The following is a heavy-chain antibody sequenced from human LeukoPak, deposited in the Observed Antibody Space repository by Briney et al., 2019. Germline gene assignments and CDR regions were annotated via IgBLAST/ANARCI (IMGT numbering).Heavy chain of an antibody. D-gene: IGHD5-12*01. Sequence: SETLSLTCTVSGGSISSYYWSWIRQPPGKGLEWIGYIFDSGSTNYNPSLKSRVTISVDTSKSQFSLRLSSVTAADTAVYYCARGSYSGYREGGDAFDIWGQGTMVTVSS. CDR3: ARGSYSGYREGGDAFDI. V-gene: IGHV4-59*08. J-gene: IGHJ3*02. CDR1: GGSISSYY. CDR2: IFDSGST.